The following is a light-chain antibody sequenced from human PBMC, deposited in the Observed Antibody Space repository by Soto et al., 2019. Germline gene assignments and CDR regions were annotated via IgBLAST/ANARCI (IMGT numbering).Light chain of an antibody. CDR1: SIDVGAYHS. CDR2: EVS. CDR3: SSYTTTSTLVL. V-gene: IGLV2-14*01. Sequence: QSALTQPASVSGSPGQSITISCTGTSIDVGAYHSVSWYQQHPGKAPKLMIYEVSNRPSGVSNRFSGSKSGNTASLTISGLQTEDEADYYCSSYTTTSTLVLFGGGTKVTVL. J-gene: IGLJ2*01.